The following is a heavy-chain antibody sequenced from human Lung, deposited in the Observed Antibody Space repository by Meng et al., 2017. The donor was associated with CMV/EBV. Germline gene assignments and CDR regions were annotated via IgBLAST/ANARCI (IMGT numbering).Heavy chain of an antibody. CDR3: ARDRFSITGTTYLGFGMDV. J-gene: IGHJ6*02. CDR2: IYHGGST. D-gene: IGHD1-7*01. CDR1: GGXITSGNYY. Sequence: LXCTVSGGXITSGNYYWTWIRQHPGKGLEWIGFIYHGGSTDYNPSLKSRLTISVDTSKNQFSLKLSSVTAADTAVYYCARDRFSITGTTYLGFGMDVWXQGTXVTVSS. V-gene: IGHV4-31*03.